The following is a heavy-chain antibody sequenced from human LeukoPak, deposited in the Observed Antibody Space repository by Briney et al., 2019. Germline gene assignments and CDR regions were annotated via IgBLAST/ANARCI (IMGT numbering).Heavy chain of an antibody. CDR1: GFTFDDYA. V-gene: IGHV3-9*01. CDR2: INWNSGNI. Sequence: GRSLRLSCAASGFTFDDYAMHWVRQAPGKGLEWVSAINWNSGNIGYAESVKGRFTISRDNSKNTLYLQMNSLRAEDTAVYYCAKAASKRTDYGDYAFYYYMDVWGKGTTVTISS. CDR3: AKAASKRTDYGDYAFYYYMDV. D-gene: IGHD4-17*01. J-gene: IGHJ6*03.